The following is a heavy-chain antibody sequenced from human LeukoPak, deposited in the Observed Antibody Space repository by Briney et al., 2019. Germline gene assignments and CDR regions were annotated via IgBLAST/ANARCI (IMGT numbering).Heavy chain of an antibody. CDR1: LFILISFG. D-gene: IGHD3-22*01. CDR3: VRLYYYDSSGYYPDAFDI. V-gene: IGHV3-23*01. CDR2: ISGIGVST. Sequence: PGGALRVSSASSLFILISFGISEVHQAPGKGLEWVSVISGIGVSTYYSHSLKGRFTSSRDNSKNTLYLQMNSLRAEETAVYYCVRLYYYDSSGYYPDAFDISGQGTMVTASS. J-gene: IGHJ3*02.